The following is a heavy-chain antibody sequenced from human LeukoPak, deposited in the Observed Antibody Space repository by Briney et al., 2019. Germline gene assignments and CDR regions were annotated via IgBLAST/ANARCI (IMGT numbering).Heavy chain of an antibody. CDR2: INSDGTHR. J-gene: IGHJ4*02. D-gene: IGHD3-16*01. V-gene: IGHV3-74*03. Sequence: PGGSLRLSCAGPGFSFSSYWMHWVRQTPDKGLVWVSRINSDGTHRTYADSVKGRFTISRDNANKTLYLQMDSLSAEDTAIYYCARGVDFDYWGQGTQVTVSS. CDR3: ARGVDFDY. CDR1: GFSFSSYW.